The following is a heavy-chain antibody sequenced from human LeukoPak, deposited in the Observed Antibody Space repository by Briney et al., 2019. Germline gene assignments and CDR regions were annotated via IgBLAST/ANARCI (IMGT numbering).Heavy chain of an antibody. Sequence: AGTLRVSCVSSGFTVRRFGMTWVRQPPGKGLVWVAGFDGNADGTYYADSVKGRCTIARDNSKNTLYLQMNSLRAEDTAIYYCAKPRIIGLGWAQFDYWGQGSLVTVSS. CDR2: FDGNADGT. CDR3: AKPRIIGLGWAQFDY. D-gene: IGHD2-15*01. CDR1: GFTVRRFG. J-gene: IGHJ4*02. V-gene: IGHV3-23*01.